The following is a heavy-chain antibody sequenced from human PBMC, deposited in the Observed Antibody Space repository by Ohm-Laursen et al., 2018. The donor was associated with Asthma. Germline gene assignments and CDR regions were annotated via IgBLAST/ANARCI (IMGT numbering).Heavy chain of an antibody. Sequence: ESSVKVSCKASGYTFTSYGISWVRQAPGQGLEWMGWISAYNGNTSYAQKLQGRVTMTRDTSTSTVYMELSSLRSEDTAVYYCARKGEYYDYIWGDYYYGMDVWGQGTTVTVSS. D-gene: IGHD3-16*01. CDR1: GYTFTSYG. J-gene: IGHJ6*02. CDR3: ARKGEYYDYIWGDYYYGMDV. CDR2: ISAYNGNT. V-gene: IGHV1-18*01.